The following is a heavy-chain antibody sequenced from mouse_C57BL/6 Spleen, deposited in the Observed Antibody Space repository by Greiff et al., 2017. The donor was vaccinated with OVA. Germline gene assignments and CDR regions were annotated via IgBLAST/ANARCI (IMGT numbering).Heavy chain of an antibody. V-gene: IGHV1-69*01. CDR3: ARGPITTVVAGAMDY. Sequence: VQLQQSGAELVMPGASVKLSCKASGYTFTSYWMHWVKQRPGQGLEWIGEIDPSDSYTNYNQKFKGKSTLTVDKSSSTAYMQLSSLTSEDSAVYYCARGPITTVVAGAMDYWGQGTSVTVSS. D-gene: IGHD1-1*01. CDR1: GYTFTSYW. CDR2: IDPSDSYT. J-gene: IGHJ4*01.